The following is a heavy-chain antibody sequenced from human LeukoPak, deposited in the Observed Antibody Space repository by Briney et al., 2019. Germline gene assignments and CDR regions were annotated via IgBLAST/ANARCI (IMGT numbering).Heavy chain of an antibody. CDR2: IYYSGST. Sequence: SETLSLTCIVSGGSINNYYWSWIRQPPGKGLEWIGYIYYSGSTNYNPSLKSRVTISVDTSKNQFSLNLSSVTAADTAVYYCARHDPRGEPARLGFFDYWGQGTLVTVSS. CDR3: ARHDPRGEPARLGFFDY. D-gene: IGHD6-6*01. V-gene: IGHV4-59*08. J-gene: IGHJ4*02. CDR1: GGSINNYY.